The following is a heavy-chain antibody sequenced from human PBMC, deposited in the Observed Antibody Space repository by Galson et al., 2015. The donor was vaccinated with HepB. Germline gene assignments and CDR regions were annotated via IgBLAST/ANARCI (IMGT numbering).Heavy chain of an antibody. CDR3: AKDSRHGDIYRNKFANVFEV. J-gene: IGHJ3*01. CDR1: GFTFSSYG. Sequence: SLRLSCAVSGFTFSSYGMHWVRQAPGKGLEWVAVISYDGNYKYDGDSVKGRADSVKGRFTISRDNSKNTVYLKMNSLRDEDTAVYYCAKDSRHGDIYRNKFANVFEVWGQGTTVTVSS. CDR2: ISYDGNYK. D-gene: IGHD4-17*01. V-gene: IGHV3-30*18.